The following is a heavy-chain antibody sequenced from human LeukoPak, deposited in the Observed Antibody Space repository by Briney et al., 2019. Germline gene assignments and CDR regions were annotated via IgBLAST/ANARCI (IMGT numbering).Heavy chain of an antibody. J-gene: IGHJ4*02. Sequence: SETLSLTCAVSGGSISSGGYSWSWTRQPPGKGLEWIGYTYHSGSTYYYPSLKSRVTISVDRSKNQFSLKLSSVTAADTAVYYCARERAPDCSGGSCYLGPFDYWGQGTLATVSS. CDR2: TYHSGST. D-gene: IGHD2-15*01. CDR1: GGSISSGGYS. V-gene: IGHV4-30-2*01. CDR3: ARERAPDCSGGSCYLGPFDY.